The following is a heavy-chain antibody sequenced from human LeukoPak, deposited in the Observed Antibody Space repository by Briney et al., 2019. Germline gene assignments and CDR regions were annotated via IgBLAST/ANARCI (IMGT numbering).Heavy chain of an antibody. D-gene: IGHD3-3*01. V-gene: IGHV4-34*01. Sequence: PSETLSLTCAVYGGSFSGYYWSWIRQPPGKGLEWIGEINHSGSTNYNPSLKSRVTISVDTSKNQFSLKLSSVTAADTAVYYCARGRGGYYDFWSGYSEGAAFDCWGQGTLVTVSS. J-gene: IGHJ4*02. CDR2: INHSGST. CDR3: ARGRGGYYDFWSGYSEGAAFDC. CDR1: GGSFSGYY.